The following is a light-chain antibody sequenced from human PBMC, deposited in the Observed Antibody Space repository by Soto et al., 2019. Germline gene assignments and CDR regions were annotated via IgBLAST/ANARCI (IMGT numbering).Light chain of an antibody. CDR1: KLGDKY. V-gene: IGLV3-1*01. J-gene: IGLJ1*01. Sequence: SYELTQPPSVSVSPGQTASITCSGDKLGDKYACWYQQKPGQSPVLVIYQNNKRPSGIPERFSGSNSGNTATLTISGTQAMDEADYYCQAWGSSTGAFGTGTKVTVL. CDR2: QNN. CDR3: QAWGSSTGA.